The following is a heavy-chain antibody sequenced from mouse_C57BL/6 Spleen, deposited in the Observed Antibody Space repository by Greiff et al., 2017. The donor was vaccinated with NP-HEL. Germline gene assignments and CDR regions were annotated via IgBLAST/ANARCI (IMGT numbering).Heavy chain of an antibody. CDR2: IYPRSGNT. CDR3: ARGTTVYYAMDY. Sequence: QVQLKESGAELARPGASVKLSCKASGYTFTSYGISWVKQRTGQGLEWIGEIYPRSGNTYYNEKFKGKATLTADKSSSTAYMELRSLTSEDSAVYFCARGTTVYYAMDYWGQGTSVTVSS. J-gene: IGHJ4*01. CDR1: GYTFTSYG. V-gene: IGHV1-81*01. D-gene: IGHD1-1*01.